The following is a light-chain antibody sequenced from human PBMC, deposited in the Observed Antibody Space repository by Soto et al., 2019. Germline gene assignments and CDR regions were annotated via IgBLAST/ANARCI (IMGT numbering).Light chain of an antibody. CDR1: QSISSW. V-gene: IGKV1-5*01. CDR2: DAS. Sequence: DIQMTQSPSTRSACVGDRVTITCRASQSISSWLAWYQQKPGKAPKLLIYDASSLESGVPSRFSGSGSGTEFTLTISSLQPDDFATYYCQQYNSYSRTFGQGTKVEIK. CDR3: QQYNSYSRT. J-gene: IGKJ1*01.